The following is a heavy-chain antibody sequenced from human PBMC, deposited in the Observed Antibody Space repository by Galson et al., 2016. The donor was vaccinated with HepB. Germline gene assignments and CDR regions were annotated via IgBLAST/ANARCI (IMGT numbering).Heavy chain of an antibody. V-gene: IGHV1-8*01. J-gene: IGHJ6*02. CDR2: MNPRDGGS. CDR3: ARDYKESSSGLRNHGMDV. Sequence: SVKVSCKASGYTFTSFDINWVRQVPGQGLEWMGWMNPRDGGSGYIQRFQGRVTLTRDTSTSTAYMELSSLRSDDTAVYYCARDYKESSSGLRNHGMDVWGQGTTVTVSS. CDR1: GYTFTSFD. D-gene: IGHD6-13*01.